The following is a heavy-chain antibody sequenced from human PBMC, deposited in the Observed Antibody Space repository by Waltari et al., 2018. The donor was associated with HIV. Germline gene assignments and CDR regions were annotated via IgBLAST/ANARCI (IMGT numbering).Heavy chain of an antibody. CDR3: ARGGEMGAPYVGMDV. Sequence: QAQLVQSGAEVKRPGASVQVSCKASGSTFSNYDFNWVRQATGQGLEWMGWMNPNSGNSGVVQKFQGRVTMTRDTSISTAYMELSSLGSEDTAVYYCARGGEMGAPYVGMDVWGQGTTVTVSS. V-gene: IGHV1-8*01. CDR1: GSTFSNYD. D-gene: IGHD3-10*01. J-gene: IGHJ6*02. CDR2: MNPNSGNS.